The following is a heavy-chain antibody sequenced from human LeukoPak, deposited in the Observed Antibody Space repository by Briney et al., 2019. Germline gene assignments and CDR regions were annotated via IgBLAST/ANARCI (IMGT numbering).Heavy chain of an antibody. CDR1: GFTFSGYT. Sequence: GGSLRLSCAASGFTFSGYTMSWVRQAPGKGLEWVSIIYSSGYTYYADSVKGRFTISRDTSKNTLYLQMNSLRAEDTAVYYCARSYSGSHDGAFDIWGQWTLVTVSA. D-gene: IGHD1-26*01. J-gene: IGHJ3*02. CDR2: IYSSGYT. CDR3: ARSYSGSHDGAFDI. V-gene: IGHV3-53*01.